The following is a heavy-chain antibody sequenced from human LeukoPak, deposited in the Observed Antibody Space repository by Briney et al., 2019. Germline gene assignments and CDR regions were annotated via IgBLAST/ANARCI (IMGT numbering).Heavy chain of an antibody. Sequence: GGTLRLSCAASGFTVSSNYMSWVRQAPGKGLEWVSVIYSGGSTYYADSVKGRFTIPRDNSKNTLYLQMSSLRAEDTAVYYCARDIGYCSSTSCRDAFDIWGQGTMVTVSS. CDR2: IYSGGST. J-gene: IGHJ3*02. CDR1: GFTVSSNY. D-gene: IGHD2-2*01. CDR3: ARDIGYCSSTSCRDAFDI. V-gene: IGHV3-66*01.